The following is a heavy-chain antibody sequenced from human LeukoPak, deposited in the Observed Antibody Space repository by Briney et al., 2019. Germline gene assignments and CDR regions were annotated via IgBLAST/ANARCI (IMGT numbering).Heavy chain of an antibody. J-gene: IGHJ4*02. V-gene: IGHV3-23*01. CDR2: ISGSGGTT. CDR3: ARERGSSGGNTNGYFDY. D-gene: IGHD4-23*01. CDR1: GFIFSNFA. Sequence: PGGSLRLSCAASGFIFSNFAMSWVRQAPGKGLEWVSVISGSGGTTYSADSVKGRFTISRDNSKNPLYLQMNSLRAEDTAAYYCARERGSSGGNTNGYFDYWGQGALVTVSS.